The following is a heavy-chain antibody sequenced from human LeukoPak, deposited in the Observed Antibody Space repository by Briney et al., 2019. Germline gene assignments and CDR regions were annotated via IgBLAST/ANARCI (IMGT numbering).Heavy chain of an antibody. CDR3: ARFGGRLRSSFDY. Sequence: ASVKVSCKASGYTFTSYDINWVRQAPGQGLEWMGWINPNSGGTNYAQKFQGRVTMTRDTSISTAYMELSRLRSDDTAVYYCARFGGRLRSSFDYWGQGTLVTVSS. CDR1: GYTFTSYD. CDR2: INPNSGGT. J-gene: IGHJ4*02. V-gene: IGHV1-2*02. D-gene: IGHD4-17*01.